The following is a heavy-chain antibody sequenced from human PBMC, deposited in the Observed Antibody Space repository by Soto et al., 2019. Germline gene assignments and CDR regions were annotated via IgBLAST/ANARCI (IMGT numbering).Heavy chain of an antibody. J-gene: IGHJ4*02. CDR2: INHSGST. Sequence: SETLSLTCAVYGGSFSGYYWSWIRQPPGKGLEWIGEINHSGSTNYNPSLKSRVTISVDTSKNQFSLKLSSVTAADTAVYYCARFRGSGSYYSRYFDYWGQGTLVTVSS. D-gene: IGHD3-10*01. CDR3: ARFRGSGSYYSRYFDY. CDR1: GGSFSGYY. V-gene: IGHV4-34*01.